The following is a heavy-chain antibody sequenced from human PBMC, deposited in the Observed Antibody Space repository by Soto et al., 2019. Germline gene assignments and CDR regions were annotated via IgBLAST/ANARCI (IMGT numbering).Heavy chain of an antibody. CDR2: IDLTDSYT. V-gene: IGHV5-10-1*01. CDR3: ARHGGAHYGSSGYHYALDY. D-gene: IGHD3-22*01. Sequence: PGESLKISCKGSGYSFRNNWITWVRQMPGKGLEWMGRIDLTDSYTSYSPSFQGHVSFSADTSINTAYLQWSSLRASDTAMYHCARHGGAHYGSSGYHYALDYWGQGTPVTVSS. J-gene: IGHJ4*02. CDR1: GYSFRNNW.